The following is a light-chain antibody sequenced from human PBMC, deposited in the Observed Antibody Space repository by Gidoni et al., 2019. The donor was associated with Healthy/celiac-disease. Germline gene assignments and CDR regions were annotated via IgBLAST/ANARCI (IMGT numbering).Light chain of an antibody. V-gene: IGKV1-27*01. CDR2: AAS. CDR1: QGISNY. J-gene: IGKJ3*01. Sequence: DIKMTQSPSSLSASVGDRVTITCRASQGISNYLAWYQQKPGKVPKLLIYAASTLQSGFPSRFSGSGSGTDFTLTISSLQAEDVATYCCEKYNSAPGTFGPGTKVDIK. CDR3: EKYNSAPGT.